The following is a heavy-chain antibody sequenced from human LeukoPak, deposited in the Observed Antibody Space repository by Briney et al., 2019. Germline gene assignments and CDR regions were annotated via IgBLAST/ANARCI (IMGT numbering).Heavy chain of an antibody. CDR1: GFTFSSHG. V-gene: IGHV3-33*01. Sequence: PGGSLRLSCAAPGFTFSSHGMHWVRQAPGKGLEWVAVIWYDGSNKYYADSVKGRFTISRDNSKNTLYLQMNSLRAEDTAVYYCARGKGSSWNFDYWGQGTLVTVSS. CDR2: IWYDGSNK. CDR3: ARGKGSSWNFDY. D-gene: IGHD6-13*01. J-gene: IGHJ4*02.